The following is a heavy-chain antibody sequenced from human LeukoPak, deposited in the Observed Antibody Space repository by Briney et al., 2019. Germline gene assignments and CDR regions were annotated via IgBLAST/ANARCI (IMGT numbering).Heavy chain of an antibody. Sequence: ASVKVSCKASGYTFTSYDINWVRQATGQGLEWMGWMNPNSCNTGYAQKFQGRVTITRNTSISTAYMELRSLRSDDTAVYYCARDCQARGGSGSYYSRSAGCLDYWGQGTLVTVSS. CDR2: MNPNSCNT. J-gene: IGHJ4*02. CDR1: GYTFTSYD. CDR3: ARDCQARGGSGSYYSRSAGCLDY. V-gene: IGHV1-8*03. D-gene: IGHD3-10*01.